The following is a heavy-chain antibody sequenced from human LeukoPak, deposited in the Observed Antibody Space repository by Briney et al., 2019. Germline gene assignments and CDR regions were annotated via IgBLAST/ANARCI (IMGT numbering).Heavy chain of an antibody. Sequence: SETLSLTCTVSGGSLSSYNWSRIRQPAGEGLEWIGRIYTSGSTNYYPDLKSRVIMSVDTYKNQFSLKLSSGTAADTAVYYCGRGFVHFDLWGRGTLVTVSS. D-gene: IGHD2-21*01. V-gene: IGHV4-4*07. CDR1: GGSLSSYN. J-gene: IGHJ2*01. CDR2: IYTSGST. CDR3: GRGFVHFDL.